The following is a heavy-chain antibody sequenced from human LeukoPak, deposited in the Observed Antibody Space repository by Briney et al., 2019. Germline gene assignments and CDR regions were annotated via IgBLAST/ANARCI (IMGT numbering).Heavy chain of an antibody. CDR2: IWYDGSNK. D-gene: IGHD5-18*01. J-gene: IGHJ6*02. V-gene: IGHV3-33*01. CDR1: GFTFSRYG. CDR3: ARDRPLDTAMVTAYGMDV. Sequence: GRSLRLSCAASGFTFSRYGIHWVRQAPGKGLEWVAVIWYDGSNKYYADSVKGRFTISRDNSKNTLYLQMNSLRAEDTAVYYCARDRPLDTAMVTAYGMDVWGQGTTVTVSS.